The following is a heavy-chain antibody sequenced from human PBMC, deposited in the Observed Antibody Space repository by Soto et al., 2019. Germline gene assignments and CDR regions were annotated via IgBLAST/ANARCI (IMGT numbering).Heavy chain of an antibody. Sequence: SVKVSCKASGGTFSSYRINWVRQAPGQGLEWVGGIVPIYRTADYAQKFQGRVTITADESARTAYMELRSLKSQDTAVYYCARDSGAKLSSSWGQGALVTVSS. CDR2: IVPIYRTA. J-gene: IGHJ4*02. V-gene: IGHV1-69*13. CDR3: ARDSGAKLSSS. D-gene: IGHD6-13*01. CDR1: GGTFSSYR.